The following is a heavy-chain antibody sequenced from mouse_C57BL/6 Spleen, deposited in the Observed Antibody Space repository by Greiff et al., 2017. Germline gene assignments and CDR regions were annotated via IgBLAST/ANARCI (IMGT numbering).Heavy chain of an antibody. CDR2: INPSSGYT. CDR3: ARGDYDYDEGGYAMDY. J-gene: IGHJ4*01. V-gene: IGHV1-7*01. CDR1: GYTFTSYW. D-gene: IGHD2-4*01. Sequence: VQRVESGAELAKPGASVKLSCKASGYTFTSYWMHWVKQRPGQGLEWIGYINPSSGYTKYNQKFKDKATLTADKSSSTAYMQLSSLTYEDSAVYYCARGDYDYDEGGYAMDYWGQGTSVTVSS.